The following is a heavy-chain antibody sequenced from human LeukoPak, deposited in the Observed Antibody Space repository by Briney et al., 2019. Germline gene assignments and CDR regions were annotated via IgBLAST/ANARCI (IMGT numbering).Heavy chain of an antibody. CDR1: GFTFSSYA. D-gene: IGHD3-22*01. J-gene: IGHJ3*02. V-gene: IGHV3-64*01. CDR3: ARDSSGGFDI. Sequence: PGGSLRLSCAASGFTFSSYAMHWVRQAPGKGLEYVSAISSNGGSTYYANSVKGSFTISRDNSKNTLYLQMGSLRAEDMAVYYCARDSSGGFDIWGQGTMVTVSS. CDR2: ISSNGGST.